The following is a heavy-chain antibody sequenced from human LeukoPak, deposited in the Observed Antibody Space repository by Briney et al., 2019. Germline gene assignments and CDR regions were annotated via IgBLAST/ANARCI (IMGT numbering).Heavy chain of an antibody. D-gene: IGHD5/OR15-5a*01. V-gene: IGHV3-7*05. J-gene: IGHJ5*02. Sequence: PGGSLRLSCAASGFMFTSYWMSWVRQAPGKGLEWMASINHDGSEKYYVDSVKGRFTISRDNAKNSLYLQMNSLRAEDTAVYHCARVVVSTTNRFDPWGQGTLVTVSS. CDR2: INHDGSEK. CDR3: ARVVVSTTNRFDP. CDR1: GFMFTSYW.